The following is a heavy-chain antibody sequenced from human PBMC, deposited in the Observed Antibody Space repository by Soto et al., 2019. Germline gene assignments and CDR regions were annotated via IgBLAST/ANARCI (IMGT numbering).Heavy chain of an antibody. CDR3: VRSPRIVVVITTNWFEP. CDR1: GFTCSNLG. Sequence: SLILSWAASGFTCSNLGMHWVRHAPEKGLEWVSSISSSSSYIYYADSVKGRFNISRDNAKNSLYLQMNSLRAEDTAVYYCVRSPRIVVVITTNWFEPRGQGTLVTVSA. V-gene: IGHV3-21*01. CDR2: ISSSSSYI. D-gene: IGHD3-22*01. J-gene: IGHJ5*02.